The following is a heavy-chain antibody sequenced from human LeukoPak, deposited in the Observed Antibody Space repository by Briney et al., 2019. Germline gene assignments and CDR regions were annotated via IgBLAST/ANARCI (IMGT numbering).Heavy chain of an antibody. V-gene: IGHV1-8*03. J-gene: IGHJ6*03. Sequence: ASVKVSCKASGYTFTGYYMHWVRQAPGQGLEWMGWMNPNSGNTGYAQKFQGRVTITRNTSISTAYMELSSLRSEDTAVYYCARVSSGWLLGYYYYYMDVWGKGTTVTVSS. D-gene: IGHD6-19*01. CDR2: MNPNSGNT. CDR3: ARVSSGWLLGYYYYYMDV. CDR1: GYTFTGYY.